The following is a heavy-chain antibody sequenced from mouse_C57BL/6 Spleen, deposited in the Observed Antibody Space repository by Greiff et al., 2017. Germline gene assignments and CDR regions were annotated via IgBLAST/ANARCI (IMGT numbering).Heavy chain of an antibody. CDR1: GFTFSSYT. Sequence: EVMLVESGGGLVKPGGSLKLSCAASGFTFSSYTMSWVRQTPEKRLEWVATISGGGGNTYYPDSVKGRFTISRVNAKNTLYLQMSSLRSEDTALYYCARRGSRGRYYAMDYWGQGTSVTVSS. D-gene: IGHD1-1*01. J-gene: IGHJ4*01. CDR3: ARRGSRGRYYAMDY. CDR2: ISGGGGNT. V-gene: IGHV5-9*01.